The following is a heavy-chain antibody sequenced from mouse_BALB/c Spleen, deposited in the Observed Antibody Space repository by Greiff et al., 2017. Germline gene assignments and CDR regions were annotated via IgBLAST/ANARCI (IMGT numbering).Heavy chain of an antibody. CDR2: IDPETGGT. J-gene: IGHJ3*01. D-gene: IGHD2-14*01. Sequence: LQESGAELVRPGASVTLSCKASGYTFTDYEMHWVKQTPVHGLEWIGAIDPETGGTAYNQKFKGKATLTADKSSSTAYMELRSLTSEDSAVYYCTNRYTWFAYWGQGTLVTVSA. V-gene: IGHV1-15*01. CDR3: TNRYTWFAY. CDR1: GYTFTDYE.